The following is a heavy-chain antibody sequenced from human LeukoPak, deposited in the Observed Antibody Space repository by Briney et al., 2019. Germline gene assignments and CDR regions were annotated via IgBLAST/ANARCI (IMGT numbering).Heavy chain of an antibody. V-gene: IGHV1-8*03. CDR3: ARGPFSYSSSDYYYYMDV. D-gene: IGHD6-6*01. CDR1: GYTFTGYY. CDR2: INPNSGNT. Sequence: ASVKVSCKASGYTFTGYYMHWVRQAPGQGLEWMGWINPNSGNTGYAQKFQGRVTITRNTSISTAYMELSSLRSEDTAVYYCARGPFSYSSSDYYYYMDVWGKGTTVTVSS. J-gene: IGHJ6*03.